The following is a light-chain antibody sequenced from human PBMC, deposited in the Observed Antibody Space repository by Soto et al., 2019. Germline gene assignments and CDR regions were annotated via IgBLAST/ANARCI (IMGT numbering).Light chain of an antibody. V-gene: IGKV1D-16*01. CDR1: QDISNW. Sequence: DIQMTQSPSSVSASVGDRVTISCRASQDISNWLAWYQQKPGEAPKFLIYAASNLQSGVPSKFSVSGSGTDFTLTISSLQPEDFANYYCQQYNSSPYTFGQGTKLQIK. CDR2: AAS. J-gene: IGKJ2*01. CDR3: QQYNSSPYT.